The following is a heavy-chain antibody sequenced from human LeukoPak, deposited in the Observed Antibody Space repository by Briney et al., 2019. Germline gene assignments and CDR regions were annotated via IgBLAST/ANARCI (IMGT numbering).Heavy chain of an antibody. V-gene: IGHV1-18*01. Sequence: ASVKVSCKASGYTFTSYGISWVRQAPGQGLEWMGWISAYNGNTNYAQKLQGRVTMTTDTSTSTPYMELRSLRSDDTAVYYCARTYYDFWSSYYYYWGQGTLVTVSS. CDR3: ARTYYDFWSSYYYY. CDR2: ISAYNGNT. J-gene: IGHJ4*02. D-gene: IGHD3-3*01. CDR1: GYTFTSYG.